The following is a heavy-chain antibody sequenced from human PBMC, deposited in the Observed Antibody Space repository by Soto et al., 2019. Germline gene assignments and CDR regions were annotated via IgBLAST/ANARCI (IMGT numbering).Heavy chain of an antibody. CDR1: GYTFTSYG. J-gene: IGHJ6*03. CDR2: ISAYNGNT. CDR3: ARTYSSSSSYFYYYLDV. D-gene: IGHD6-6*01. Sequence: ASVKVSCKASGYTFTSYGISWVRQAPGQGLEWMGWISAYNGNTNYAQKFQGRVTMTRNTSIGTAYMELSSLRSEDTAVYYCARTYSSSSSYFYYYLDVWGKGTTVTVSS. V-gene: IGHV1-18*01.